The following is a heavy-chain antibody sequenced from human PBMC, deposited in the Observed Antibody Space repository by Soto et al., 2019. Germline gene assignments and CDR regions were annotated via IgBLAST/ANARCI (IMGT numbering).Heavy chain of an antibody. V-gene: IGHV4-4*02. CDR1: GGSMSSSNW. D-gene: IGHD1-26*01. CDR2: TNHCGRN. Sequence: QVQLQESGPGLVKPSGTLSLTCTVSGGSMSSSNWWNWVRQPPGKGLEWIGETNHCGRNNYNPALKSRVTISVDKSKNHFSLKLSSVTAADTAVYYCARSEATVLDYWGQGTLVTVSS. J-gene: IGHJ4*02. CDR3: ARSEATVLDY.